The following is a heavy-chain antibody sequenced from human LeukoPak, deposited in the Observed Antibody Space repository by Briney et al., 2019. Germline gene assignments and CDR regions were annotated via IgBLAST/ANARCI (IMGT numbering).Heavy chain of an antibody. D-gene: IGHD4-11*01. CDR1: GGSFSGYY. V-gene: IGHV4-34*01. Sequence: PSETLSLTCAVYGGSFSGYYWSWIRQPPGKGLEWIGEINHSGSTNYNPSLKSRVTISVDTSKNQLSLKLSSVTAADTAVYYCAREGDYSNYRRTSTLDYWGQGTLVTVSS. CDR3: AREGDYSNYRRTSTLDY. J-gene: IGHJ4*02. CDR2: INHSGST.